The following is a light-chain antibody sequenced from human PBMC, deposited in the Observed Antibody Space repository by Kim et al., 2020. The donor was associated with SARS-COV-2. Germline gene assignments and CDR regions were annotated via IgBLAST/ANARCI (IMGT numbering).Light chain of an antibody. CDR2: DVS. J-gene: IGLJ2*01. V-gene: IGLV2-11*01. CDR3: CSYAGGYTQVA. CDR1: SSDVGGYNY. Sequence: QSGTIACTRTSSDVGGYNYVTWYQQYPGKAPKLMIYDVSKRPSGVPDRFSGSKSGNTASLTISGLQAEDEADYYCCSYAGGYTQVAFGGGTQLTVL.